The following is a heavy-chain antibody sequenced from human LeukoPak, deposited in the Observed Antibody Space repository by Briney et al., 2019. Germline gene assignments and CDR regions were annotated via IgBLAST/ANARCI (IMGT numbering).Heavy chain of an antibody. CDR3: ARSGIVDAFDI. CDR2: ISGSGGST. D-gene: IGHD3-10*01. CDR1: GLTFSSYA. Sequence: GGSLRLSCAASGLTFSSYAMSWVRQAPGKGLEWVSAISGSGGSTYYADSVKGRFTISRDNAKNSLYLQMSSLRAEDTAVYYCARSGIVDAFDIWGQGTMVTVSS. V-gene: IGHV3-23*01. J-gene: IGHJ3*02.